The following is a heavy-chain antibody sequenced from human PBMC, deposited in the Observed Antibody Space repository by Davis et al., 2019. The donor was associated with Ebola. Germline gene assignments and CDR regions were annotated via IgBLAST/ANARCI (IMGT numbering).Heavy chain of an antibody. V-gene: IGHV3-33*01. D-gene: IGHD6-19*01. J-gene: IGHJ4*02. CDR2: IWDDGSNK. CDR1: GFTLSGYG. Sequence: PGGSLRLSCAASGFTLSGYGMNWVRQAPGKGLQWVAVIWDDGSNKYYADSVKGRFTISRDNSKNTLYLQMNSLRAEDTAVYYCATTPQYSSGQNKPFDYWGQGTLVTVSS. CDR3: ATTPQYSSGQNKPFDY.